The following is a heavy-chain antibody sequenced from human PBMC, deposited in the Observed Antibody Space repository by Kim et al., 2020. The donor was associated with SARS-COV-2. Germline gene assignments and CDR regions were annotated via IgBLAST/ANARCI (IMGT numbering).Heavy chain of an antibody. CDR3: ARRVGGGSSQGYYYGVDI. V-gene: IGHV4-31*03. CDR2: IYYSGST. Sequence: SETPSLTCTVSGGSISSGGYYWSWIRQHPGKGLEWIGYIYYSGSTYYNPSLKSRVTISVDTSKNQFSLKLSSVTAADTAVYYCARRVGGGSSQGYYYGVDIWGQGTTVTVSS. CDR1: GGSISSGGYY. J-gene: IGHJ6*02. D-gene: IGHD2-15*01.